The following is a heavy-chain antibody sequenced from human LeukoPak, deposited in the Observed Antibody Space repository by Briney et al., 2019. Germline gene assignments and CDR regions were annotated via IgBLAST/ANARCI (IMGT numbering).Heavy chain of an antibody. CDR3: ARDGPSGSADY. Sequence: GGSLRLSCAASGFTFSSNAMCWARQAPGKGLEWVSLISGTGGTTYYADSVKGRLTISRDNSKNALYLQMNSLRVEDTAVYYCARDGPSGSADYRGQGTLVTVSS. D-gene: IGHD1-26*01. CDR1: GFTFSSNA. CDR2: ISGTGGTT. V-gene: IGHV3-23*01. J-gene: IGHJ4*02.